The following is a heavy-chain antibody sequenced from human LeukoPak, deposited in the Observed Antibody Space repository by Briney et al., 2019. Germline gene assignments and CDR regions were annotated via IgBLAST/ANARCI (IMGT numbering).Heavy chain of an antibody. CDR3: ARIIAARFSPPNAFDI. CDR1: GGSISSYY. CDR2: IYTSGST. D-gene: IGHD6-6*01. J-gene: IGHJ3*02. Sequence: SETLSLTCTVPGGSISSYYWSWIRQPAGKGLEWIGRIYTSGSTNYNPSLKSRVTMSVDTSKNQFSLKLSSVTAADTAVYYCARIIAARFSPPNAFDIWGQGTMVTVSS. V-gene: IGHV4-4*07.